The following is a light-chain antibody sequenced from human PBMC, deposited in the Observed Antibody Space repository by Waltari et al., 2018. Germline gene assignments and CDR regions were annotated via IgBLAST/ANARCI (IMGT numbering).Light chain of an antibody. V-gene: IGKV1-12*01. J-gene: IGKJ4*01. CDR1: QDISSW. Sequence: IQMTQVSSSRVGTVGNKSNNTCRASQDISSWLAWYQQKPGKSPKLLIHAASTLQNGVPSRFSGSGSGTDFTLTISSLQPEDFATYYCQQANSFPRTFGGGTKVEI. CDR3: QQANSFPRT. CDR2: AAS.